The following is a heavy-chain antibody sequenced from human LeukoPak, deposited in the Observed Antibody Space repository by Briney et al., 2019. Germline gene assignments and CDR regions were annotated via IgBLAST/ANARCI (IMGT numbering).Heavy chain of an antibody. V-gene: IGHV4-4*09. J-gene: IGHJ5*02. CDR2: ICNSGGT. D-gene: IGHD6-19*01. Sequence: PSETLSLTCTVSGDSISTHYWSWIRQPPGKGLEWIGCICNSGGTNYNPSLKSRVTISVDTSKNQFSLNLSSVTAADTAVYYCAKTGRPNNSGWYRWFDPWGQGTLVTVSS. CDR3: AKTGRPNNSGWYRWFDP. CDR1: GDSISTHY.